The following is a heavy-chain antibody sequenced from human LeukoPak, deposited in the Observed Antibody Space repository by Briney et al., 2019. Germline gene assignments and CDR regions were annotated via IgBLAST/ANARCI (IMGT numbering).Heavy chain of an antibody. Sequence: SETLSLTCAVYGGSFSGYYWGWIRQPPGKGLEWIGEINHSGSTNYNPSLKSRVTISVDTSKNQFSLKLSSVTAADTAVYYCARGQHSEDYGMDVWGQGTTVTVSS. CDR2: INHSGST. D-gene: IGHD2-2*01. J-gene: IGHJ6*02. CDR3: ARGQHSEDYGMDV. V-gene: IGHV4-34*01. CDR1: GGSFSGYY.